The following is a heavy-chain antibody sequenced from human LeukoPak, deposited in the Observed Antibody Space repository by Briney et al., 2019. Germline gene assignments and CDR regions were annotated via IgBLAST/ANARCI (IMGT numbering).Heavy chain of an antibody. CDR1: GFTFSSYA. D-gene: IGHD6-19*01. Sequence: GGSLRLSCAASGFTFSSYAMQWVRQAPGKGLEWVAVISYDGSNKYYADSVKGRFTISRDNSKNTLYLQMNSLRAEDTAVYYCARDGQWLGHFDYWGQGTLVTVSS. V-gene: IGHV3-30*04. CDR3: ARDGQWLGHFDY. CDR2: ISYDGSNK. J-gene: IGHJ4*02.